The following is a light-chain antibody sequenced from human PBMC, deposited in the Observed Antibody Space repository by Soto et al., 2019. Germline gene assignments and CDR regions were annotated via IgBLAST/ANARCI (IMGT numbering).Light chain of an antibody. CDR2: DAS. CDR1: QTISSY. J-gene: IGKJ4*01. V-gene: IGKV3-20*01. CDR3: QQLSSYPLT. Sequence: EIVVTPSAATLSLSPGERCTLSCRASQTISSYLAWYQQKPGQAPRLLIYDASSRATGIPDRFSGGGSGTDCTLTISRLEPEEVAGDYCQQLSSYPLTFGGGTKVDIK.